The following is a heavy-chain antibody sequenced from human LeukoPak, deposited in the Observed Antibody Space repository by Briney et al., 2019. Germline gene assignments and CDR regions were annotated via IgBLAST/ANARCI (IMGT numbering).Heavy chain of an antibody. CDR1: GGSISSYY. CDR3: ARDKGLAAAGHWYFDL. Sequence: PETLSLTCTVSGGSISSYYWSWIRQPPGKGLEWIGYIYYSGSTNYNPSLKSRVTISVDTSKNQFSLKLSSVTAADTAVYYCARDKGLAAAGHWYFDLWGRGTLVTVSS. CDR2: IYYSGST. J-gene: IGHJ2*01. D-gene: IGHD6-13*01. V-gene: IGHV4-59*01.